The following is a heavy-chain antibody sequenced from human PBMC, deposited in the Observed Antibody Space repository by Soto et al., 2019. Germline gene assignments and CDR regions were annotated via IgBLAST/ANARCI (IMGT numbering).Heavy chain of an antibody. V-gene: IGHV3-53*01. CDR2: IYSGGST. CDR1: GFTVSSNY. CDR3: ASTGTGYCTNGVCPNDAFDI. J-gene: IGHJ3*02. Sequence: GSLRLSCAASGFTVSSNYMSWVRQAPGKGLEWVSVIYSGGSTYYADSVKGRFTISRDNSKNTLYLQMNSLRAEDTAVYYCASTGTGYCTNGVCPNDAFDIWGQGTMGTVSS. D-gene: IGHD2-8*01.